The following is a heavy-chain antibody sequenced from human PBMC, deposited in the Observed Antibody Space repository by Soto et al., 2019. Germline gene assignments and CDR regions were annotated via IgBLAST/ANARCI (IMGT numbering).Heavy chain of an antibody. Sequence: SETLSLTCTVSGGSISSSSYYWGWIRQPPGKGLEWIGSIYYSGSTYYNPSLKSRVTISVDTSKNQFSLKLSSVTAADTAVYHCARALREWELLIPFYYFDYWGQGTLVTVSS. CDR1: GGSISSSSYY. V-gene: IGHV4-39*01. J-gene: IGHJ4*02. CDR2: IYYSGST. D-gene: IGHD1-26*01. CDR3: ARALREWELLIPFYYFDY.